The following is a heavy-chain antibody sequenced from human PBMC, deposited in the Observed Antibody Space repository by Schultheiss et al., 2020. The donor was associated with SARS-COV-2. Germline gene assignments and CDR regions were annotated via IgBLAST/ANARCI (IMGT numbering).Heavy chain of an antibody. V-gene: IGHV3-49*03. CDR3: TRFLGGEYYYYGMDV. Sequence: GGSLRLSCTASGFTFGDYAMSWFRQAPGKGLEWVGFIRSKAYGGTTEYAASVKGRFTISRDDSKSIAYLQMNSLKTEDTAVYYCTRFLGGEYYYYGMDVWGQGTTVTVSS. CDR1: GFTFGDYA. D-gene: IGHD1-26*01. CDR2: IRSKAYGGTT. J-gene: IGHJ6*02.